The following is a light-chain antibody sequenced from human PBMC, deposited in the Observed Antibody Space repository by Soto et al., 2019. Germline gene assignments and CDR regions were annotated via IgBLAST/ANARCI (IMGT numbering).Light chain of an antibody. CDR1: SSNIGAVFD. Sequence: QAVVTQPPSVSGAPGQRVTISCTGSSSNIGAVFDVHWYQQLRGTTPKLLIYGNTNRPSGVPDRFSGSKSGTSASLAITGLQAEDEADYYCQSSDSSLSGSVFGGGTKLTVL. J-gene: IGLJ2*01. V-gene: IGLV1-40*01. CDR3: QSSDSSLSGSV. CDR2: GNT.